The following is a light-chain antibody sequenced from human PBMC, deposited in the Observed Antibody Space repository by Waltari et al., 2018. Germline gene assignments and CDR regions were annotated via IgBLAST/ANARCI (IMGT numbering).Light chain of an antibody. CDR1: SCRIATHY. CDR2: EDT. V-gene: IGLV6-57*02. CDR3: QSYDDFDWI. Sequence: NVILTQPHSVSEFPGKTVTITCTASSCRIATHYVQWYHQRPGSGPTPVIYEDTQRPSGVPARFSGSIDSSSNSASLTISGLQPGDEADYYCQSYDDFDWIFGGGTKLTVL. J-gene: IGLJ3*02.